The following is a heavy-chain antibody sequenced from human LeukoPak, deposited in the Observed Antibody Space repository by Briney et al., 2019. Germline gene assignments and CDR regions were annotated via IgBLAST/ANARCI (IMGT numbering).Heavy chain of an antibody. J-gene: IGHJ4*02. CDR2: IYPGDSDT. CDR3: ARLGGDSGSYYNSHFDY. CDR1: GYSFTSYW. V-gene: IGHV5-51*01. Sequence: GESLKISCKGSGYSFTSYWIGWVRQMPGKGLEWMGIIYPGDSDTRYSPSFQGQVTISADKSISTAYLQWSSLKASDTAMYYCARLGGDSGSYYNSHFDYWGQGTLVTVSS. D-gene: IGHD3-10*01.